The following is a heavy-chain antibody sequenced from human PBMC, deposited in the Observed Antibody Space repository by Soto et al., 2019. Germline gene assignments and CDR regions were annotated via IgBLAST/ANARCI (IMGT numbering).Heavy chain of an antibody. Sequence: SETLSLTCAVSGGSISSSNWWSWVRQPPGKGLEWIGEIYHSGSTNYNPSLKSRVTISVDKSKNQFSLKLSSVTAADTAVYYCARVAFVLWFTELTLVWFDPRGQGTLITVS. CDR2: IYHSGST. V-gene: IGHV4-4*02. D-gene: IGHD3-10*01. J-gene: IGHJ5*02. CDR1: GGSISSSNW. CDR3: ARVAFVLWFTELTLVWFDP.